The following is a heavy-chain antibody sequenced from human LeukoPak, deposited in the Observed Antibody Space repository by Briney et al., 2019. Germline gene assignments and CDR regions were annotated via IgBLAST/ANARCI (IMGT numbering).Heavy chain of an antibody. CDR3: AKTAWELGYCSSTSCYHFDY. Sequence: GRSLRLSCAASGFTFSTYGMHWVRQAPGKGVEGVAVISYDGSNKYYADSVKGRFTISRDNSKNTLYLQMNSLRAEDTAVYYCAKTAWELGYCSSTSCYHFDYWGQGTLVTVSS. CDR2: ISYDGSNK. V-gene: IGHV3-30*18. CDR1: GFTFSTYG. D-gene: IGHD2-2*01. J-gene: IGHJ4*02.